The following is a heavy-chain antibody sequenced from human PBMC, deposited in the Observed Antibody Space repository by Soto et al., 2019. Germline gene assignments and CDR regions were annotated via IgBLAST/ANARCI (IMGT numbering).Heavy chain of an antibody. J-gene: IGHJ4*02. CDR2: IYYSGNT. Sequence: SETLSLTCTVSGCSISIYYWRWIRQPPGKGLEWIGYIYYSGNTNYNPSLKSRVTISVDTSKNQFSLKLSSVTAADTAVYYCARRYGYSFDYWGQGTLVTVSS. CDR3: ARRYGYSFDY. V-gene: IGHV4-59*08. D-gene: IGHD1-1*01. CDR1: GCSISIYY.